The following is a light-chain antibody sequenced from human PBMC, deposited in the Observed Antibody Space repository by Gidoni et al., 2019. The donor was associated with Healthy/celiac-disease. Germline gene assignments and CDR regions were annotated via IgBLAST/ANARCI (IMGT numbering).Light chain of an antibody. V-gene: IGKV1-33*01. J-gene: IGKJ4*01. CDR1: QDISNY. CDR3: QQYDNLLT. CDR2: DAS. Sequence: DIQMTQSPSSLSASVGDRVTITCQASQDISNYLNWYQQKPGKAPELLIYDASNLETGVPSRFSGSGSGTDFTFTISSLQPEDIATYYCQQYDNLLTFGGGTKVEIK.